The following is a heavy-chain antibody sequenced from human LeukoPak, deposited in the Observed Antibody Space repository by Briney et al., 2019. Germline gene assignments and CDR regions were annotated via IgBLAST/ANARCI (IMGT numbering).Heavy chain of an antibody. J-gene: IGHJ4*02. V-gene: IGHV1-46*01. CDR2: ITPSLDTT. CDR1: GYTFTNYL. CDR3: VREESGGYFDY. Sequence: ASVKVSCKASGYTFTNYLLHWVRQAPGQGLEWVGRITPSLDTTNYAQKFRDRVTMTRDTSTSTVYMELSSLRSEDTAVYHCVREESGGYFDYWGQGTLVTVSS. D-gene: IGHD2-8*02.